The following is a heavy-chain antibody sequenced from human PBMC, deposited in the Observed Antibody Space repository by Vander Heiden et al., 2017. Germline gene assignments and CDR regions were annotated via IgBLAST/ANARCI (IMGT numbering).Heavy chain of an antibody. CDR3: ARDGEWELPLDY. J-gene: IGHJ4*02. V-gene: IGHV3-74*01. CDR1: GFTFSSYW. Sequence: EVQLVESGGGLVQPGGSMRLSCAASGFTFSSYWMHWVRQAPGKGLVWVSRINSDGSSTSYADSVKGRFTISRDNAKNTLYLQMNSLRAEDTAVYYCARDGEWELPLDYWGQGTLVTVSS. D-gene: IGHD1-26*01. CDR2: INSDGSST.